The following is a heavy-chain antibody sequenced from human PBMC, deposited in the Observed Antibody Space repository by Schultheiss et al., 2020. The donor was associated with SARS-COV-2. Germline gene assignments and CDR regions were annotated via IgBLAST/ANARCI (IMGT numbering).Heavy chain of an antibody. J-gene: IGHJ4*02. D-gene: IGHD4-17*01. CDR2: IKQDGSEK. CDR3: AREDYGDSDFDY. V-gene: IGHV3-7*01. Sequence: GGSLRLSCAASGFTFSSYGMHWVRQAPGKGLEWVANIKQDGSEKYYVDSVKGRFTISRDNAKNSLYLQMNSLRAEDTAVYYCAREDYGDSDFDYWGQGTLVTVSS. CDR1: GFTFSSYG.